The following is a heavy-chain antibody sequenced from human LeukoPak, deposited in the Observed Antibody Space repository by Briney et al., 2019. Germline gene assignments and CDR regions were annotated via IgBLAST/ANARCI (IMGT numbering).Heavy chain of an antibody. CDR2: INTNTGNP. V-gene: IGHV7-4-1*02. Sequence: ASVKVSCKASGYTFTSYAMNWVRQAPGQGLEWMGWINTNTGNPTYAQGFTGRFVFSLDTSVSTAYLQISSLKAEDTAVYYCARDHIRSHDYSGMDVWGQGTTVTVSS. D-gene: IGHD1-26*01. CDR1: GYTFTSYA. CDR3: ARDHIRSHDYSGMDV. J-gene: IGHJ6*02.